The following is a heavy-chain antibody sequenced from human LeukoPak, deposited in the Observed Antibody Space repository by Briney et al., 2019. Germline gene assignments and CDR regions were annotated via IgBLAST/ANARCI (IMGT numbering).Heavy chain of an antibody. V-gene: IGHV3-48*01. J-gene: IGHJ4*02. CDR2: ISSSSSTI. CDR1: GFTFSSYS. D-gene: IGHD6-19*01. Sequence: GGSLRLSCAASGFTFSSYSMNWVRQAQGKGLEWFSYISSSSSTIYYADSVKGRFTISRDNAKNSLYLQMNSLRAEDTAVYYCARDDAVAGGLCFDYWGQGTLVTVSS. CDR3: ARDDAVAGGLCFDY.